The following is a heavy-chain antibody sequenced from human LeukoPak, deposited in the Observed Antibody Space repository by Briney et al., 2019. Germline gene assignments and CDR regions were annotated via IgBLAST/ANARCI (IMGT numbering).Heavy chain of an antibody. V-gene: IGHV3-74*01. J-gene: IGHJ5*02. CDR2: INTDGSVT. CDR1: GFTFSSYW. CDR3: ARLSFIDYVWSRSWFDP. Sequence: PGGSLRLSCAASGFTFSSYWLHWVRQAPGKGLVWVSRINTDGSVTNYADSVKGRFTISRDNAENTLYLQMSSLRAEDTAVYYCARLSFIDYVWSRSWFDPWGQGTLVTVSS. D-gene: IGHD3-16*01.